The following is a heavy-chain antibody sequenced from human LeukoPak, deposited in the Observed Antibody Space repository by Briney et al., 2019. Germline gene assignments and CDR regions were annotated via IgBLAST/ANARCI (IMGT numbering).Heavy chain of an antibody. CDR3: AKEGSGYTDGYNDARAI. Sequence: GGSLRLSCAASGFIVSTNYMSWVRQAPGKGLEWVSVIYDHGATKYADSVKGRFTISRDISKNTVYLQMNRLTAEDSAVYYCAKEGSGYTDGYNDARAIWGQGTMVTVSS. V-gene: IGHV3-53*01. CDR2: IYDHGAT. CDR1: GFIVSTNY. J-gene: IGHJ3*02. D-gene: IGHD5-18*01.